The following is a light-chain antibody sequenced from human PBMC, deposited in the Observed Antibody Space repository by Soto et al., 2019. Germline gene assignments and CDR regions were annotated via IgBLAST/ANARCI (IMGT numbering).Light chain of an antibody. J-gene: IGKJ2*01. V-gene: IGKV3-11*01. CDR2: DAS. Sequence: EFVLTQSPATLSLSPGEGASLSCWASQSVGTYMAWYQHKPGQPPRLLIYDASKRATGIPARFSGSGSGTNFTFTISSLEPADFALYFCQLRRSWPTYTFAQGTKVEMK. CDR3: QLRRSWPTYT. CDR1: QSVGTY.